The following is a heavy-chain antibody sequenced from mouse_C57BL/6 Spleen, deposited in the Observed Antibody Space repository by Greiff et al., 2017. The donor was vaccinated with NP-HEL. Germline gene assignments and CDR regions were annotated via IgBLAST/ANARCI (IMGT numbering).Heavy chain of an antibody. Sequence: VQLQQPGAELVRPGTSVKLSCKASGYTFTSYWMHWVKQRPGQGLEWIGVIDPSDSYTNYNQKFKGKATLTVDTSSSTAYMQLSSLTSEDSAVYYCARVLGRGYFDVWGTGTTVTVSS. J-gene: IGHJ1*03. CDR1: GYTFTSYW. CDR2: IDPSDSYT. D-gene: IGHD1-1*01. CDR3: ARVLGRGYFDV. V-gene: IGHV1-59*01.